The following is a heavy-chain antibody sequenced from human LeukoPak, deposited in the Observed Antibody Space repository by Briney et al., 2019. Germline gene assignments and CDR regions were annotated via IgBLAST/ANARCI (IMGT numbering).Heavy chain of an antibody. D-gene: IGHD3-3*01. J-gene: IGHJ5*02. V-gene: IGHV3-21*04. CDR2: ISSSSSYI. CDR1: GFTFSSYS. CDR3: AREKYYDFWSGYHNWFDP. Sequence: GGSLRLSCAASGFTFSSYSMNWVRQAPGKGLEWVSSISSSSSYIYYADSVKGRFTISRDNAKNSLYLQMNSLRAEDTAVYYCAREKYYDFWSGYHNWFDPWGQGTLVTVSS.